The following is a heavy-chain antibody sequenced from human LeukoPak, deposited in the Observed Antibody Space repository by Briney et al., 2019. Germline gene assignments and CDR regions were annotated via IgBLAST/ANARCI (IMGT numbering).Heavy chain of an antibody. D-gene: IGHD1-26*01. CDR2: IYSSGST. CDR1: GGSISSYY. J-gene: IGHJ4*02. CDR3: ARVSVSGIYDY. Sequence: SETLSLTCSVSGGSISSYYWSWIRQPAGKGLEWIGRIYSSGSTNYDPSLKSRVTMSVDTSKNQFSLKLSSVTAADAAVYYCARVSVSGIYDYWGQGTLVTVSS. V-gene: IGHV4-4*07.